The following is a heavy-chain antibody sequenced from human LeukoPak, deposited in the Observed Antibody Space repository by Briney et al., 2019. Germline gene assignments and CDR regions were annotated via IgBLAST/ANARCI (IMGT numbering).Heavy chain of an antibody. D-gene: IGHD2-15*01. Sequence: SVKVSCKASGGTFISYAISWVRQAPGQGLEWMGGIIPIFGTANYAQKFQGRVTVTADESTSTAYMELSSLRSEDTAVYYCARGNTPIGYCSGGSCWGYYFDCWGQGTLVTVSS. V-gene: IGHV1-69*13. CDR2: IIPIFGTA. CDR3: ARGNTPIGYCSGGSCWGYYFDC. J-gene: IGHJ4*02. CDR1: GGTFISYA.